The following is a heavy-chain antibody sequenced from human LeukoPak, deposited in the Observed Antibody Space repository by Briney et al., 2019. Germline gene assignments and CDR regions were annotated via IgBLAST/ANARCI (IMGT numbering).Heavy chain of an antibody. CDR3: ARERITIFGVGYIYYYYYGMDV. D-gene: IGHD3-3*01. CDR1: GYTFTSYY. J-gene: IGHJ6*02. CDR2: INPSGGST. Sequence: ASVKVSCKASGYTFTSYYMHWVRQAPGRGLEWMGIINPSGGSTSYAQKFQGRVTMTRDTSTSTVYMELSSLRSEDTAVYYCARERITIFGVGYIYYYYYGMDVWGQGTTVTVSS. V-gene: IGHV1-46*01.